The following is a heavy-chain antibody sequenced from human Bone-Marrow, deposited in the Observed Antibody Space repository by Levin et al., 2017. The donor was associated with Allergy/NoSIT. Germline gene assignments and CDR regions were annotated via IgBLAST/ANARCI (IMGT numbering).Heavy chain of an antibody. V-gene: IGHV3-23*01. J-gene: IGHJ6*02. CDR3: AKSPVGGRYYYYYGMDV. Sequence: GASVKVSCTASGLTFSTYALNWVRQVPGKALEWVSAIRNDGVNTDYADSVKGRFTISRDNSKNTLYLQMNNLRVEDTAVYYCAKSPVGGRYYYYYGMDVWGQGTTVTVSS. D-gene: IGHD3-16*01. CDR1: GLTFSTYA. CDR2: IRNDGVNT.